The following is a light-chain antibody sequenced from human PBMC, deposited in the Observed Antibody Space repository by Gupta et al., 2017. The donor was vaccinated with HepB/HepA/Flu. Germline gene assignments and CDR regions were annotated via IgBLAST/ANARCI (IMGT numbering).Light chain of an antibody. J-gene: IGLJ2*01. CDR2: RNI. V-gene: IGLV1-47*01. CDR3: SAWDDSLSAQV. Sequence: QSVLTQPPSPSRPPGQTATLSRSPSSPYIGSNYVYWYQQPPGPAPKLLIYRNIQRPSGVPDRFSGSKSGTSAALAISGRRSDEEADYYCSAWDDSLSAQVFGGGTKVTVL. CDR1: SPYIGSNY.